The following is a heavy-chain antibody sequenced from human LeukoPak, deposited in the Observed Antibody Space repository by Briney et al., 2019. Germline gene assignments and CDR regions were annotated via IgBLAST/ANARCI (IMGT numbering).Heavy chain of an antibody. CDR2: IWFDGIRK. V-gene: IGHV3-33*01. D-gene: IGHD3-22*01. CDR3: ARDLEDSSPFGAFDM. CDR1: GFTFSNYG. J-gene: IGHJ3*02. Sequence: GGSLRLSCAASGFTFSNYGMHWVRQAPGKGLEWVAAIWFDGIRKYYADSVKGRLTISRDNSKNTLYLQMNSLRAEDTAVYYCARDLEDSSPFGAFDMWGQGTMVTVSS.